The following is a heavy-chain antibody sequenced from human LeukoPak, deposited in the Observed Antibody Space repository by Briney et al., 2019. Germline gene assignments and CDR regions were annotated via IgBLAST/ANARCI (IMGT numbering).Heavy chain of an antibody. CDR3: ARRLYYASGSPGAFDI. CDR1: GYSFTSYW. V-gene: IGHV5-51*01. CDR2: IYPSDSDT. Sequence: GESLKISCKASGYSFTSYWIGWGRQRPGKGLEWMGIIYPSDSDTRYSPSFQGQVTISADKSIGTAYLQWSSLEASDTAMYYCARRLYYASGSPGAFDIWGQGTMVTVSS. D-gene: IGHD3-10*01. J-gene: IGHJ3*02.